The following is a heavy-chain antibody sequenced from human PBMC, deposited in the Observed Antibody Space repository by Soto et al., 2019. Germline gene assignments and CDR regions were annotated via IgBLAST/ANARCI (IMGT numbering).Heavy chain of an antibody. D-gene: IGHD1-1*01. CDR2: IYATGTT. Sequence: NPSETLSLTCTVSGASISGVYWSWIRKSAGKGLEWIGRIYATGTTDYNPSLKSRGMMSVDTSKKQFSLKLRSVTAADTAVYYCVRDGTKTLRDSLDPWGQGVSVTVYS. V-gene: IGHV4-4*07. CDR1: GASISGVY. J-gene: IGHJ5*02. CDR3: VRDGTKTLRDSLDP.